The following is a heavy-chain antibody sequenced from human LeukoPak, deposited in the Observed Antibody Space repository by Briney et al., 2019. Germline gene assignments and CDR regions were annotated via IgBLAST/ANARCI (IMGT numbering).Heavy chain of an antibody. Sequence: PSETLSLTCTVSGGSISSYYWSWIRQPPGKGLEWIGYIYYSGSTNYNPSLKSRVTISVDTSKNQFSLKLSSVTAADTAVYYCARVDGGNLYFDYWGQGTLVTVSS. CDR3: ARVDGGNLYFDY. CDR1: GGSISSYY. V-gene: IGHV4-59*01. CDR2: IYYSGST. J-gene: IGHJ4*02. D-gene: IGHD4-23*01.